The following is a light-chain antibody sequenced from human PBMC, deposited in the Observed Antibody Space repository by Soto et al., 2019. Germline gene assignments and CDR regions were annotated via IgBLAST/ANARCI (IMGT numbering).Light chain of an antibody. J-gene: IGKJ2*01. CDR1: QSISSY. V-gene: IGKV1-39*01. CDR2: AAS. Sequence: DIQMTQPPSSLSASVGDRVTITCRASQSISSYLNWYQQKPGKAPQLLIYAASSLQSGVPSRFSGSGSGTDFTLTISSLQPEDFATYYCQQSYSTPDTFGQGTKLEIK. CDR3: QQSYSTPDT.